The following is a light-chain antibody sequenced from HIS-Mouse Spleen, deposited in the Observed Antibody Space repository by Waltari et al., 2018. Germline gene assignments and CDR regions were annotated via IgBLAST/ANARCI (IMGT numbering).Light chain of an antibody. CDR1: SLRSDY. J-gene: IGLJ1*01. CDR2: GKN. V-gene: IGLV3-19*01. CDR3: NSRDSSGNHWV. Sequence: SSELTQDPAVSVALGQTVRITCPGDSLRSDYASWYQQKPGQAPVLVIYGKNNRPSGIPDRFSGSSSGNTASLTITGAQAEDEADYYCNSRDSSGNHWVFGTGTKVTVL.